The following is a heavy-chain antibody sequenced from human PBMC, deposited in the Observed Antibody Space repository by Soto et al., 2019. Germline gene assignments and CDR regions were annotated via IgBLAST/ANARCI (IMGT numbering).Heavy chain of an antibody. CDR3: ARRYGDYFDF. D-gene: IGHD4-17*01. Sequence: SETLSLTCTVSGGSISSYYWSWIRQPPGKGLEWIGYIYYSGGTNYNPSLKSRVTIPVATSKNQFSLKLSSVTAADTAVYYCARRYGDYFDFWGQGTLVTVSS. V-gene: IGHV4-59*08. CDR2: IYYSGGT. J-gene: IGHJ4*02. CDR1: GGSISSYY.